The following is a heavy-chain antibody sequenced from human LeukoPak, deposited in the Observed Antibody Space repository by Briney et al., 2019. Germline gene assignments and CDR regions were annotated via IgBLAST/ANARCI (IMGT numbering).Heavy chain of an antibody. CDR2: IIPIFGTA. V-gene: IGHV1-69*05. Sequence: SVKVSCKASGYTFTNYGISWVRQAPGQGLEWMGGIIPIFGTANYAQKFQGRVTITTDESTSTAYMELSSLRSEDTAVYYCARDLAWEPLYYFDYWGQGTLVTVSS. CDR1: GYTFTNYG. CDR3: ARDLAWEPLYYFDY. J-gene: IGHJ4*02. D-gene: IGHD1-26*01.